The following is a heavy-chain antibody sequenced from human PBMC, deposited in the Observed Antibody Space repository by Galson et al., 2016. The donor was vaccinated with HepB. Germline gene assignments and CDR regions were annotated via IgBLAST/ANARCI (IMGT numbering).Heavy chain of an antibody. CDR2: IHYTGSP. Sequence: TLSLTCTVSGASISSGVYYWSWIRHLPGKGLEWIGYIHYTGSPYYNPSLKSRVSMSVDTSKNQFSLILNSVTAADTAVNYCARDAPDRTDYHYLDYWGRGTVVVVSS. CDR1: GASISSGVYY. J-gene: IGHJ4*02. CDR3: ARDAPDRTDYHYLDY. V-gene: IGHV4-31*03. D-gene: IGHD4-11*01.